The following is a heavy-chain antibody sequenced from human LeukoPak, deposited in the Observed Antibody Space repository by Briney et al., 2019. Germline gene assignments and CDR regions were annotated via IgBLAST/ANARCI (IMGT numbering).Heavy chain of an antibody. CDR1: GGSISSGGYY. V-gene: IGHV4-31*03. CDR2: IYYSGST. D-gene: IGHD2-2*01. J-gene: IGHJ4*02. CDR3: ARGYCSSTSCSHLFDY. Sequence: PSETLSLTCTVFGGSISSGGYYWSWIRRHPGKGLEWIGYIYYSGSTYYNPSLKSRVTISVDTSKNQFSLKLSSVTAADTAVYYCARGYCSSTSCSHLFDYWGQGTLVTVSS.